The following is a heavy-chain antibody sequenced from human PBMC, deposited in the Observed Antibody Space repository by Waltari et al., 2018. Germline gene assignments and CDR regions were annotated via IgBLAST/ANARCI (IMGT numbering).Heavy chain of an antibody. CDR2: IYHSGST. Sequence: HLQLQESGPGLVKPSQTLSLTCAVSGGSISSGGYSCSWTRQPPGKGLEWMGYIYHSGSTYYNPSLKSLVTISVDRSKNQFSLKLSSVTAADTAVYYCARGPSITIFGVVYGMDVWGQGTTVTVSS. V-gene: IGHV4-30-2*01. D-gene: IGHD3-3*01. J-gene: IGHJ6*02. CDR1: GGSISSGGYS. CDR3: ARGPSITIFGVVYGMDV.